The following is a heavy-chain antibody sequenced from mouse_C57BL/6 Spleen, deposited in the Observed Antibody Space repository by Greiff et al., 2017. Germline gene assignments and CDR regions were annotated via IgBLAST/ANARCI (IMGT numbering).Heavy chain of an antibody. CDR3: ARGDFSTRGDY. CDR1: GYTFTDYY. V-gene: IGHV1-26*01. CDR2: INPNNGGT. D-gene: IGHD2-1*01. Sequence: VQLQQSGPELVKPGASVKISCKASGYTFTDYYMNWVKQSHGKSLEWIGDINPNNGGTSYNQKFKGKATLTVDKSSSTAYMELRSLTSEDSAVYYCARGDFSTRGDYWGQGTSVTVSS. J-gene: IGHJ4*01.